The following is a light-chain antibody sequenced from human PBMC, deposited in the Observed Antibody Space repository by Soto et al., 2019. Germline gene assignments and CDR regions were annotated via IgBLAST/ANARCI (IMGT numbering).Light chain of an antibody. CDR3: QQYGSSPGFT. V-gene: IGKV3-20*01. CDR1: QSVSSSY. CDR2: GAS. Sequence: EIVLTQSPGTLSLSPGERAILSCRASQSVSSSYSAWYQQKPGQAPRLLIYGASSRATGIPDRFSGSGSGTDFTLTISRVEPEDSAVYYCQQYGSSPGFTFGQGTKLEIK. J-gene: IGKJ2*01.